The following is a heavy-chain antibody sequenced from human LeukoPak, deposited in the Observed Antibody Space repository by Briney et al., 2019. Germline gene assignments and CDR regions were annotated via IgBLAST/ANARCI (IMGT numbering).Heavy chain of an antibody. J-gene: IGHJ5*02. CDR2: IYSTGIT. Sequence: SETLSLTCTVSGGSIKSYYWNWIRQPAGKGLEWIGRIYSTGITNYNPSLKSRVTMSVDSSKNQFSLKLGSVTAADTAVYHCARDRDWNYWFDPWGRGIPVLVSS. V-gene: IGHV4-4*07. CDR3: ARDRDWNYWFDP. D-gene: IGHD1-7*01. CDR1: GGSIKSYY.